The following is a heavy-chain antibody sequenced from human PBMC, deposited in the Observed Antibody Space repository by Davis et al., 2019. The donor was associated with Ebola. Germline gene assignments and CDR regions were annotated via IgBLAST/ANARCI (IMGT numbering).Heavy chain of an antibody. D-gene: IGHD2-2*01. J-gene: IGHJ5*02. CDR2: INSDGSST. CDR1: GFTFSSYW. Sequence: GESLKISCAASGFTFSSYWMHWVRQAPGKGLVWVSRINSDGSSTRYADSVKGRFTISRDNAKNTLYLQMNSLRAEDTAVYYCARDRLYCSSTSCHNWFDPWGQGTLVTVSS. CDR3: ARDRLYCSSTSCHNWFDP. V-gene: IGHV3-74*01.